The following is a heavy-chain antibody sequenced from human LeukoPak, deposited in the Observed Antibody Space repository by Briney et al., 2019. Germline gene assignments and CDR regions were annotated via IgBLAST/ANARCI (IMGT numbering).Heavy chain of an antibody. CDR3: ARNKPFGYSYGRANYYYYMDV. Sequence: PSETLSLTCTVSGGSISSSSYYWGWIRQPPGKGLEWIGSIYYSGSTYYNPSLKSRVTISVDTSKNQFSLKLSSVTAADTAVYYCARNKPFGYSYGRANYYYYMDVWGKGTTVTVSS. CDR2: IYYSGST. CDR1: GGSISSSSYY. D-gene: IGHD5-18*01. V-gene: IGHV4-39*07. J-gene: IGHJ6*03.